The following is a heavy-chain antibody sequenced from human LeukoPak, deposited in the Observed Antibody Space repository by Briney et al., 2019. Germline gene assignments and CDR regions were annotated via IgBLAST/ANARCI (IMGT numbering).Heavy chain of an antibody. V-gene: IGHV3-21*01. CDR1: GFTFSTYS. CDR3: ARVQDGSSWYEYFQH. D-gene: IGHD6-13*01. Sequence: GGSLRLSCAASGFTFSTYSMNWVRQAPGKGLEWVSSISSSSTYIYYADSVKGRFTISRDNAKNSLFLQMNSLRAEDTAVYYCARVQDGSSWYEYFQHWGQGTLVAVSS. J-gene: IGHJ1*01. CDR2: ISSSSTYI.